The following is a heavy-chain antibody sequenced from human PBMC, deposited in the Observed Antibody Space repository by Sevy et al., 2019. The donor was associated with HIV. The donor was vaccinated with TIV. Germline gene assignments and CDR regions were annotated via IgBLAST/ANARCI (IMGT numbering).Heavy chain of an antibody. J-gene: IGHJ2*01. D-gene: IGHD2-15*01. CDR3: ARHRAYCSDGRCYSPWYFNL. V-gene: IGHV4-39*01. CDR1: GGSISSSPYY. CDR2: FYDTGSA. Sequence: SETLSLTCTVSGGSISSSPYYWSWIRQPPGKGLEWIGSFYDTGSAYYNPSLKSRVTISVDTSKNQCSLRLSSVTAADTALYYCARHRAYCSDGRCYSPWYFNLWGRGTLVTVSS.